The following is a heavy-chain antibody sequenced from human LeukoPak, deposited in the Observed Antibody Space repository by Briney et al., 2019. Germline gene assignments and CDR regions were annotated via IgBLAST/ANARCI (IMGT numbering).Heavy chain of an antibody. CDR2: ISSSGSTI. J-gene: IGHJ4*02. Sequence: GGSLRLSCASSGFTFSSYEMNWVRQAPGKGLEWVSYISSSGSTIYYADSVKGRFTISRDNAKNSLYLQMNSLRAEDTAVYYCARALGRWLQLDYWGQGTLVTVSS. CDR1: GFTFSSYE. V-gene: IGHV3-48*03. CDR3: ARALGRWLQLDY. D-gene: IGHD5-24*01.